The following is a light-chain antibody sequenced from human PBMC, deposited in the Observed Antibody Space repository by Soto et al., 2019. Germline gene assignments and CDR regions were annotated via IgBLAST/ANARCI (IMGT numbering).Light chain of an antibody. J-gene: IGKJ2*01. CDR1: QTLSSNF. Sequence: EIVLTQSPGTLSLSPGQRATLSCRARQTLSSNFLAWYQQKHGQAPSLLIYAASTRAAGIPDKFSGSGSGTDFTLIISRLEPEDFAVYYCQHYGDSPPYTFGQGTKLEIK. V-gene: IGKV3-20*01. CDR2: AAS. CDR3: QHYGDSPPYT.